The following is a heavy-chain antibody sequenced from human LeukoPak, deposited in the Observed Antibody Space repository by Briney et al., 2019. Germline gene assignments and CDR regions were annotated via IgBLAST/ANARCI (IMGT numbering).Heavy chain of an antibody. D-gene: IGHD5-12*01. CDR2: IHPDGSIT. V-gene: IGHV3-74*03. CDR1: GFTISNYW. J-gene: IGHJ5*02. Sequence: PGGSLRLSCVGSGFTISNYWMHWVRQAPGTGLVWVSRIHPDGSITTYADPVKGRFTISRYNAKNTLYLQMNSLRAEDTAVYYCAPQQTYSPYNWFDPWGQGTLVTVSS. CDR3: APQQTYSPYNWFDP.